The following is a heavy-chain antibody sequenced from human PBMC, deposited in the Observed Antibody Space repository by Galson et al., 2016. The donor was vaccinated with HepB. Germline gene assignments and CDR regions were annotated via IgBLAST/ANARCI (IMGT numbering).Heavy chain of an antibody. CDR3: TTHVDRQWLDPDAFDI. V-gene: IGHV3-73*01. D-gene: IGHD6-19*01. CDR1: GFTFSGSA. Sequence: SLRLSCAASGFTFSGSALHWVRQASGKGLEWVGRIRSKAHSYATAFAASVKGRFTISRDDSKNTAYLQMNSLKTEDTALYYCTTHVDRQWLDPDAFDIWGQGTMVTVSS. J-gene: IGHJ3*02. CDR2: IRSKAHSYAT.